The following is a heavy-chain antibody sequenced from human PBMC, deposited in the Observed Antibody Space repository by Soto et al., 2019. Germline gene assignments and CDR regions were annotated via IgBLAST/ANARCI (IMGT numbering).Heavy chain of an antibody. CDR2: ISGSGFKE. CDR1: GFIFENFV. CDR3: AKNQGVELVPLATVEWFDP. Sequence: GGSLRLSCAASGFIFENFVMSWVRQAPGKGLEWISSISGSGFKEYYADSVKGRFTISRDNSKSTVYLELNNLSAEDTAVYHCAKNQGVELVPLATVEWFDPWGQGALVTV. V-gene: IGHV3-23*01. D-gene: IGHD1-1*01. J-gene: IGHJ5*02.